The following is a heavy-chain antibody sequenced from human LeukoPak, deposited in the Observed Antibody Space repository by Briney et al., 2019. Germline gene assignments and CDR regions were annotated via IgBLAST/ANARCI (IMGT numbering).Heavy chain of an antibody. V-gene: IGHV4-4*07. CDR1: GGSISSDY. J-gene: IGHJ5*02. CDR3: ARDSLVHPNRWFDP. CDR2: IYTSGST. D-gene: IGHD6-13*01. Sequence: SETLSPTCTVSGGSISSDYWSWIRQPDGKGLEGIGRIYTSGSTNYNPSLKSRVSMSVDTSTNQFSLKLSSVTAADTAVYYCARDSLVHPNRWFDPWGQGTLVIVSS.